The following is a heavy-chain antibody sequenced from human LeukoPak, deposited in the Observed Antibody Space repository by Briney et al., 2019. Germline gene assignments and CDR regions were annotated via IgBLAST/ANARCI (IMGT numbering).Heavy chain of an antibody. CDR2: IIPIFGTA. CDR1: GGTFSSYA. D-gene: IGHD3-22*01. V-gene: IGHV1-69*05. J-gene: IGHJ4*02. Sequence: SVKVSCKASGGTFSSYAISWVRQAPGQGLEWMGGIIPIFGTANYAQKFQGRVTITTDESTSTAYMELSSLRSEDTAVYYCARTAETIYYYDSGGYEPTFDYWGQGTLVTVSS. CDR3: ARTAETIYYYDSGGYEPTFDY.